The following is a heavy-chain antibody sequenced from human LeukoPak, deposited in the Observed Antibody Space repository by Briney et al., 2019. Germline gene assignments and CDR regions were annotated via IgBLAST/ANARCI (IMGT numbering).Heavy chain of an antibody. J-gene: IGHJ4*02. Sequence: GGSLRLSCAASGFTFNKYAMSWVRQAPGKGLEWVSTMTADGDATYYADSVKGRFTISRDNSENTLSLEMNSLTVDDTAVCFCAKPHLFGVVMRFDYWGQGTLVAVSS. CDR3: AKPHLFGVVMRFDY. V-gene: IGHV3-23*01. CDR1: GFTFNKYA. D-gene: IGHD3-3*01. CDR2: MTADGDAT.